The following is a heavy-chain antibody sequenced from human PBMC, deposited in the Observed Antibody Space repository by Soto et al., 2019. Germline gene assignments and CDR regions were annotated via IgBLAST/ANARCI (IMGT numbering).Heavy chain of an antibody. J-gene: IGHJ6*02. V-gene: IGHV4-31*03. CDR2: IYYSGST. CDR3: ARATLDSDSLLV. Sequence: SETLSLTCTVSGGSISSGGYYWSWIRQHPGKGLEWIGYIYYSGSTYYSPSLKSRVTISVDTSKNQFSLKLSSVTAADTAVYYCARATLDSDSLLVWGQGTTVTSP. CDR1: GGSISSGGYY. D-gene: IGHD3-22*01.